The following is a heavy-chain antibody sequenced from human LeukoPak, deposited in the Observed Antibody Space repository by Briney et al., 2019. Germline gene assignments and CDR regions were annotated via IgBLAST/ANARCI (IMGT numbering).Heavy chain of an antibody. CDR2: ITSSSSYI. CDR1: GFTFSSYS. CDR3: ARGRYYDSSGHADGFDI. Sequence: GGSLRLSCTASGFTFSSYSINWAPQAPGKGLEWVSSITSSSSYIYYADSLKGRFTISRDNAKNSLYLQMNSLRAEDTAVYYCARGRYYDSSGHADGFDIWGQGTMVTVSS. D-gene: IGHD3-22*01. J-gene: IGHJ3*02. V-gene: IGHV3-21*01.